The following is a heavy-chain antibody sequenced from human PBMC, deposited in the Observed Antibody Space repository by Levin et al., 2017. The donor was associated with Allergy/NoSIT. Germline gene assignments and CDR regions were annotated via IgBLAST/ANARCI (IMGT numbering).Heavy chain of an antibody. J-gene: IGHJ6*02. CDR3: AREEYYDILTGYYRGYYYYGMDV. CDR1: GGSFSGYY. V-gene: IGHV4-34*01. D-gene: IGHD3-9*01. Sequence: SETLSLTCAVYGGSFSGYYWSWIRQPPGKGLEWIGEINHSGSTNYNPSLKSRVTISVDTSKNQFSLKLSSVTAADTAVYYCAREEYYDILTGYYRGYYYYGMDVWGQGTTVTVSS. CDR2: INHSGST.